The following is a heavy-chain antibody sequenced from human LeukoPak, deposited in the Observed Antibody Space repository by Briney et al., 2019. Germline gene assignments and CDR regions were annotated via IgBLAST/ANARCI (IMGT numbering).Heavy chain of an antibody. J-gene: IGHJ5*02. CDR3: ARGERSTSSFDP. V-gene: IGHV4-34*01. CDR2: INHSGST. D-gene: IGHD2-2*01. CDR1: GGSFSGYY. Sequence: SETLPLTCAVYGGSFSGYYWSWIRPPPGKGLEWIGEINHSGSTNYNPSLKSRVTISVDTSKNQFSLKLSSVTAADTAVYYCARGERSTSSFDPWGQGTLVTVSS.